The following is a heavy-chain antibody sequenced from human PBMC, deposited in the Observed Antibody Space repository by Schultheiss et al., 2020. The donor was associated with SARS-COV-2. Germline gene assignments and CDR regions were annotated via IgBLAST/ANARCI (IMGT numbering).Heavy chain of an antibody. CDR3: VKSHLGALGAFDI. CDR2: IYSGGST. CDR1: GSTFSSYA. J-gene: IGHJ3*02. Sequence: GESLKISCSASGSTFSSYAMHWVRQAPGKGLEWVSVIYSGGSTYYADSVKGRFTISRDNSKNTLYLQMSSLRAEDTAVYYCVKSHLGALGAFDIWGQGTMVTVSS. D-gene: IGHD3-16*01. V-gene: IGHV3-64D*06.